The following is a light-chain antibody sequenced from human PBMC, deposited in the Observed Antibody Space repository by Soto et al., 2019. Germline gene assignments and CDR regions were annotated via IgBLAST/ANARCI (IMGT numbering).Light chain of an antibody. CDR2: WAS. CDR1: QRVLYSSNNKNY. Sequence: SPDSLAVSLGERATINCKSSQRVLYSSNNKNYLAWYQQKPRQPPKLLIYWASTRESGVPDRFSGSGSGTDFTLTISSLQAEDVAVYYCQQYYNTPLTFGGGTKVDIK. J-gene: IGKJ4*01. CDR3: QQYYNTPLT. V-gene: IGKV4-1*01.